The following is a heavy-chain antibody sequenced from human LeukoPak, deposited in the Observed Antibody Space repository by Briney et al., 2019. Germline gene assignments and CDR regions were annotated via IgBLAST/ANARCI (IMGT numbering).Heavy chain of an antibody. D-gene: IGHD3-22*01. V-gene: IGHV3-23*01. J-gene: IGHJ4*02. Sequence: GGSLRLSCAASGFTFSSYAMSWVRQAPGKGLEWVSAISGSGGSTYYADSVKGRFTISRDNSKNTLYLQMNSLRAEDTAVYYCAKVDRDYYDSSGYYGYWGQGTLVTVSS. CDR2: ISGSGGST. CDR1: GFTFSSYA. CDR3: AKVDRDYYDSSGYYGY.